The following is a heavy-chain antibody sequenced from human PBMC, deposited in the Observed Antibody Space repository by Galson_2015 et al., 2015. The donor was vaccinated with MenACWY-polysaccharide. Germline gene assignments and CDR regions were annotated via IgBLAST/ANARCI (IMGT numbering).Heavy chain of an antibody. CDR3: ARVDCGSVGRYLIDS. J-gene: IGHJ4*02. CDR1: GYIFTSHT. V-gene: IGHV1-3*04. D-gene: IGHD2-21*01. CDR2: INTGTGNT. Sequence: SVKVSCKASGYIFTSHTIHWVRQAPGQGLEWMGWINTGTGNTKYSQNFQGRVTFTSDTSATTAYMELSSLRSEDTAVYYCARVDCGSVGRYLIDSWGQGTLVTVSS.